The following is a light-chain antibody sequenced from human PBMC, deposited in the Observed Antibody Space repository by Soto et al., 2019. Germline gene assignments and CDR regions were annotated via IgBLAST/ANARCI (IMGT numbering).Light chain of an antibody. CDR3: QQYDYFLWT. J-gene: IGKJ1*01. Sequence: DIQVTQSPSTLSASVGDRVTITCRASQSISSWLAWYQQKPGKAPKLLIYKASSLESGVPSRFSGSGSGTEFTLTISSLQPDDFATYYCQQYDYFLWTFGQGTKVEMK. CDR1: QSISSW. CDR2: KAS. V-gene: IGKV1-5*03.